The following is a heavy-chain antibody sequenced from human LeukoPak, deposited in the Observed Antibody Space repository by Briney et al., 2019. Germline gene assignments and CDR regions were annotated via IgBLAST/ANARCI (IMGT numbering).Heavy chain of an antibody. J-gene: IGHJ4*02. CDR1: GFTFSRHS. D-gene: IGHD3-22*01. CDR3: VRNYYATSADYDY. Sequence: PGGSLRLYCSASGFTFSRHSMNWVRQAPGKGLEYVSAISGNGESTYYADSVKDRFSISRDNSRNTLYLQMRSPRDEDTAVYYCVRNYYATSADYDYWGQGTLVTVSS. CDR2: ISGNGEST. V-gene: IGHV3-64D*06.